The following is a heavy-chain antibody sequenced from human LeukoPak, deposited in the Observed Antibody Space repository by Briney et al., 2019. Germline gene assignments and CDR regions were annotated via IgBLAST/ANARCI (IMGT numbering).Heavy chain of an antibody. V-gene: IGHV3-23*01. CDR3: TKTGARYSASSNFDS. CDR2: ISGSGGST. Sequence: PGGSLRLSCAASGFTFSSYAMSWVRQAPGKGLEWVSAISGSGGSTYYADSVKGRFTISRDNSKNTLYLQMNSLRAEDTAIYYCTKTGARYSASSNFDSWGQGAQVTVSS. CDR1: GFTFSSYA. J-gene: IGHJ4*02. D-gene: IGHD6-6*01.